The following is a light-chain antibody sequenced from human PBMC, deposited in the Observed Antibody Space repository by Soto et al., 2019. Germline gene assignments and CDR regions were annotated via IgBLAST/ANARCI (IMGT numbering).Light chain of an antibody. V-gene: IGKV3-11*01. J-gene: IGKJ5*01. CDR3: QQRSNWPAPT. CDR2: DAS. CDR1: QSVSSY. Sequence: EIVLTQSPATLSLSPGERATLSCRASQSVSSYLAWYQQKPGQAPRLLIYDASNRATGIPARFSGSGSGTDFTLTISSLEPEDFAVYYCQQRSNWPAPTFGQATRLEIK.